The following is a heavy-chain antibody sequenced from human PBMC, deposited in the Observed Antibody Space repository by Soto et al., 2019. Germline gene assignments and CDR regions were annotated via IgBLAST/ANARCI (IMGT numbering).Heavy chain of an antibody. D-gene: IGHD2-15*01. V-gene: IGHV2-5*02. CDR2: IFWDDDE. CDR3: AHRTYCSGGSCYDY. J-gene: IGHJ4*02. Sequence: QITLKESGPTLVKPTQTLTLTCTFSGFSLSTSGVAVGWIRQPPGEALEWLAIIFWDDDERYNPSLITRLTITKDTSKHQVVLTMTNMDPADTATYYCAHRTYCSGGSCYDYWGQGTLVTVSS. CDR1: GFSLSTSGVA.